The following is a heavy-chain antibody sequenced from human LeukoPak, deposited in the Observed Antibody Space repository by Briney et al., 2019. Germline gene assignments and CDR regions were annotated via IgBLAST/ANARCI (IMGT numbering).Heavy chain of an antibody. CDR2: ITHRGST. J-gene: IGHJ5*02. CDR1: GGSLSGYY. V-gene: IGHV4-34*01. Sequence: SETLSLTCGVYGGSLSGYYWSWIRQPPGKGLEWIGEITHRGSTTYNPSLKSRITLSVDTSKNQFSLKLSSVTAADTAVYYCASRTYYYGSGSYYNPNWFDPWGQGTLVTVSS. D-gene: IGHD3-10*01. CDR3: ASRTYYYGSGSYYNPNWFDP.